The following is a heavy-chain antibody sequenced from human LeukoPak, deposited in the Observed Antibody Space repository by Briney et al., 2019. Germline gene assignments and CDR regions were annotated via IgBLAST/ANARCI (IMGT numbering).Heavy chain of an antibody. J-gene: IGHJ5*02. D-gene: IGHD6-13*01. CDR2: IYHSGST. CDR1: GYSISSGYY. V-gene: IGHV4-38-2*01. Sequence: SETLSLTCAVSGYSISSGYYWGWIRQPPGKALEWIGSIYHSGSTYYNPSLKSRVTISVDTSKNQFSLKLSSVTAADTAVYYCARQGVQPGFDPWGQGTLVTVSS. CDR3: ARQGVQPGFDP.